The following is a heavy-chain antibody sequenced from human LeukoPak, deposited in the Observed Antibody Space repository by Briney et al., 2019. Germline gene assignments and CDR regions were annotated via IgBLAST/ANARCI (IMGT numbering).Heavy chain of an antibody. Sequence: GGSLRLSCAASGFTFSSYAMSWVRQAPGKGLEWVSVIYTGGSTYYADSVEGRFTISRDNSKNTLYLLMNSLRAEDTAVYYCARGIPYFDYWGQGTLVTVSS. CDR3: ARGIPYFDY. J-gene: IGHJ4*02. CDR2: IYTGGST. V-gene: IGHV3-53*01. CDR1: GFTFSSYA.